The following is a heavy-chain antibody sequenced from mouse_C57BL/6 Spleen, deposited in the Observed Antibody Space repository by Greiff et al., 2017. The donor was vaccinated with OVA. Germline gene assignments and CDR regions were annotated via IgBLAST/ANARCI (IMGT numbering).Heavy chain of an antibody. D-gene: IGHD3-2*02. CDR1: GYTFTSYW. CDR2: IYPGSGST. CDR3: ARSHTGQLRLPFDY. J-gene: IGHJ2*01. Sequence: QVQLQQPGAELVKPGASVKMSCKASGYTFTSYWITWVKQRPGQGLEWIGDIYPGSGSTNYNEKFKSKATLTVDTSSSTAYMQLSSLTSEDSAVYYCARSHTGQLRLPFDYWGQGTTLTVSS. V-gene: IGHV1-55*01.